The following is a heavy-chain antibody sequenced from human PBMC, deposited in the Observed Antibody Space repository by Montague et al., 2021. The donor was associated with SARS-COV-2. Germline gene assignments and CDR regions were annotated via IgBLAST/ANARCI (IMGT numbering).Heavy chain of an antibody. CDR2: ISSSSSYI. J-gene: IGHJ4*02. Sequence: SLRLSCAASGFTFSSYSMNWVRQAPGKGLEWVSSISSSSSYIYYADSVKGRFTFSRDNAKSSLYLQMNSLRAEDTAVYYCARDTWFGELSNYWGQGTLVTVSS. CDR1: GFTFSSYS. CDR3: ARDTWFGELSNY. V-gene: IGHV3-21*01. D-gene: IGHD3-10*01.